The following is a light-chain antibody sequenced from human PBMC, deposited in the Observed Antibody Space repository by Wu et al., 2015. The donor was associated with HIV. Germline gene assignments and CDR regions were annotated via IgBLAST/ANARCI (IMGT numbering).Light chain of an antibody. CDR2: QSS. J-gene: IGKJ1*01. V-gene: IGKV1-5*03. Sequence: DILMTQSPSTLSASVGDKITITCRATSTISTLLAWYQQKPGKAPKLLIYQSSSLENGIPSRFSGSGSGTEFILTINSLQPDDFATYYCQQYNNYPWTFGQGTKVDMK. CDR3: QQYNNYPWT. CDR1: STISTL.